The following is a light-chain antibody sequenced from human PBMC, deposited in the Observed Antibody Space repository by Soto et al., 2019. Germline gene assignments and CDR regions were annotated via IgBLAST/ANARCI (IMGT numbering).Light chain of an antibody. Sequence: EIVLTQSPGTLSLSPGERATLSCGASQSISNSYLAWYQQKPGQAPRLLIYAVSSRATGIPDRFSGSGSGTDFTLTISRLEPEDFAVYYCQQYGRSPYTFGQGTKVDIK. CDR3: QQYGRSPYT. V-gene: IGKV3-20*01. CDR1: QSISNSY. CDR2: AVS. J-gene: IGKJ2*01.